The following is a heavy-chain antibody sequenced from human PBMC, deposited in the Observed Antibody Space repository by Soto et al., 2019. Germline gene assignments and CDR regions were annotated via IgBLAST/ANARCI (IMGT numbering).Heavy chain of an antibody. CDR1: GFTFSNAW. V-gene: IGHV3-15*07. J-gene: IGHJ4*02. Sequence: EVQLVESGGCLVKPGGSLRLSCAASGFTFSNAWMSWARQATGKGLEWVGRIKSQNDCGTIDYAAPVIGRFTIKRDTSNNTLFLEMNSLHTEDTAVYYCISTLGYYISASCSVIRSVDYWGQGTLVNV. D-gene: IGHD2-15*01. CDR2: IKSQNDCGTI. CDR3: ISTLGYYISASCSVIRSVDY.